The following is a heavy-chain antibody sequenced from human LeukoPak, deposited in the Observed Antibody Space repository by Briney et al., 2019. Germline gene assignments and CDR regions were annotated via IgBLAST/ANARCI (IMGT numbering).Heavy chain of an antibody. J-gene: IGHJ4*02. CDR1: GYTFTSYD. CDR3: ARGGDYYDSSGHSAHFDY. Sequence: ASVKVSCKASGYTFTSYDINWVRQATGQGLEGMGWMNPNSGNTGYAQKFQGRVTMTRNTSISAAYMELSSLRSEATAVYYCARGGDYYDSSGHSAHFDYWGQGTLVTVSS. D-gene: IGHD3-22*01. V-gene: IGHV1-8*01. CDR2: MNPNSGNT.